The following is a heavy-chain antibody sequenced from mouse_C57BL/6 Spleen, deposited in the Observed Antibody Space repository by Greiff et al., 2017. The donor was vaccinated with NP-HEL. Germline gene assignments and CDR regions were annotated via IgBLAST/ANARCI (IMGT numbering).Heavy chain of an antibody. Sequence: EVQLQQSGAELVRPGASVKLSCTASGFNIKDYYMHWVKQRPEQGLEWIGRIDPEDGDTEYAPKFQGKATLTADTSSSTAYLQLSSLTSEDTAVYYCTKGGYYEGDWGKGTTLTVSS. CDR1: GFNIKDYY. J-gene: IGHJ2*01. D-gene: IGHD2-3*01. V-gene: IGHV14-1*01. CDR2: IDPEDGDT. CDR3: TKGGYYEGD.